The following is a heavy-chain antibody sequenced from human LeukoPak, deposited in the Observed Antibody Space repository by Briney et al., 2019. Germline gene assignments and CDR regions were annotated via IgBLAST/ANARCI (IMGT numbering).Heavy chain of an antibody. CDR3: ARHHGANYYYYDMDV. CDR1: GFTFSSYA. CDR2: IWYDGSSK. Sequence: GGSLRLSCAASGFTFSSYAVHWVRQAPGKGLEWAAVIWYDGSSKYYADSVKGRFTISRDNSKNTLYLQMNSLRAEDTAVYYCARHHGANYYYYDMDVWGQGTTVTVSS. D-gene: IGHD4-17*01. V-gene: IGHV3-33*01. J-gene: IGHJ6*02.